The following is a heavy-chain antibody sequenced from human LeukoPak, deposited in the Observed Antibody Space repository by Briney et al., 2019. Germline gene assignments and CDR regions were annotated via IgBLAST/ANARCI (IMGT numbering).Heavy chain of an antibody. D-gene: IGHD6-13*01. Sequence: GGSLRLSCAASGLTFSTYWMHWVRQAPGKGLVWVSRINGDGSLSYADSVKGRFTISRDNTKNMLYLQMNSLRAEDTVVYYCAGGASSTVHYWGQGTLVTVSS. J-gene: IGHJ4*02. CDR3: AGGASSTVHY. CDR1: GLTFSTYW. V-gene: IGHV3-74*01. CDR2: INGDGSL.